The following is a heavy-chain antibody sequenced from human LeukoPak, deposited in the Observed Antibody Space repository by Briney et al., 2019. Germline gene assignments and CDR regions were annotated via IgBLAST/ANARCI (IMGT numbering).Heavy chain of an antibody. CDR1: GFTFSIYG. J-gene: IGHJ4*02. CDR2: ISGSGGRT. D-gene: IGHD1-26*01. V-gene: IGHV3-23*01. CDR3: ARDMMGATLYFDS. Sequence: GGSLRLSCAASGFTFSIYGMSWVRQAPGKGLEWVSAISGSGGRTYNADSMKGRFTISRDNSKNTLYLQMNSLRVEDTAAYYCARDMMGATLYFDSWGQGTLVTVSS.